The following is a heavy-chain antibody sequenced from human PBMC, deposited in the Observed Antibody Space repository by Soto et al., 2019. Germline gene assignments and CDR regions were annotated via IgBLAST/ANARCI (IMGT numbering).Heavy chain of an antibody. J-gene: IGHJ5*02. CDR3: AGSYVHNWFDP. Sequence: PGGSLRLSCAASGFSFNKYGIHWVRQAPGKGLEWVTLISFDGSYKSYAKSVKGRFTISRDNSKNTVYLQMDSLRPDDTAVYYCAGSYVHNWFDPWG. V-gene: IGHV3-30*03. CDR1: GFSFNKYG. D-gene: IGHD3-16*01. CDR2: ISFDGSYK.